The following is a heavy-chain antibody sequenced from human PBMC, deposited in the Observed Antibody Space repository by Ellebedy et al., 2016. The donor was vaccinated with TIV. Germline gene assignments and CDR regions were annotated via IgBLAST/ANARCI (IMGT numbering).Heavy chain of an antibody. V-gene: IGHV3-7*01. J-gene: IGHJ4*02. CDR3: VRGQGSGVGAPY. Sequence: GESLKISCAASGFTFSNYWMSWVRQAPGKGLEWVANIKQDGSAKYYVASVKGRFTISRDNAKNSLYLQMNSLSAEDTAVYYCVRGQGSGVGAPYWGQGTRVTVSS. CDR2: IKQDGSAK. D-gene: IGHD1-26*01. CDR1: GFTFSNYW.